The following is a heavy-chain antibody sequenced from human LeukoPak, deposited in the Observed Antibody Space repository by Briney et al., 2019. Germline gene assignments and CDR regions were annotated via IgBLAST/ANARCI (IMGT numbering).Heavy chain of an antibody. J-gene: IGHJ4*02. CDR1: GFTFGKYW. V-gene: IGHV3-7*03. CDR2: IKLDGSEK. Sequence: GGSLRLSCVASGFTFGKYWMSWVRQAPGKGLEWVANIKLDGSEKNYVDSVKGRFTISRDNTKNSLYLQMNSLRVEDTTVFYCARDQYDTWSRRGNFDSWGQGTLVIVSS. D-gene: IGHD3-3*01. CDR3: ARDQYDTWSRRGNFDS.